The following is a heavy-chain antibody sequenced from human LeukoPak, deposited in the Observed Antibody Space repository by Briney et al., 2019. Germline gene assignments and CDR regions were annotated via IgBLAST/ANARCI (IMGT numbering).Heavy chain of an antibody. Sequence: SETLSLTCTVSGGSISSYYWSWIRQPPGKGLEWIGYISYSGSTNYNPSLKSRVTISVDTSKNQFFLKVSSVTAADAAVYYCARAVLSRVTSFYYYYMDVWGKGTTVTVSS. CDR3: ARAVLSRVTSFYYYYMDV. V-gene: IGHV4-59*01. CDR2: ISYSGST. D-gene: IGHD2-21*02. J-gene: IGHJ6*03. CDR1: GGSISSYY.